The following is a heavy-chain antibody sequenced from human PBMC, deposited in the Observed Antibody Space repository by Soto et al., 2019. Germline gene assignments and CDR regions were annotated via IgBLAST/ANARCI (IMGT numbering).Heavy chain of an antibody. D-gene: IGHD3-10*01. CDR2: IYYSGST. Sequence: SETLSLTCTFSGASISSFSYYLAWIRQPPGRGLEWIGSIYYSGSTNYNPSLKSRVTISVDTSKNQFSLKLSSVTAADTAVYYCARGGSGSYGNYYCYMDVWGKGTTVTVSS. CDR1: GASISSFSYY. J-gene: IGHJ6*03. V-gene: IGHV4-39*07. CDR3: ARGGSGSYGNYYCYMDV.